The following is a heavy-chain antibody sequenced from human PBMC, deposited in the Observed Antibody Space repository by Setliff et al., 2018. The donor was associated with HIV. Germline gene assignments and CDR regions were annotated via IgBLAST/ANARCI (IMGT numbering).Heavy chain of an antibody. CDR3: ARKSYCGGDCRGSWFDP. D-gene: IGHD2-21*02. J-gene: IGHJ5*02. CDR2: IIHSGTT. CDR1: GGSFSGYY. Sequence: KPSETLSLTCAVYGGSFSGYYWSWIRQPPGKGLEWIGEIIHSGTTNYNPSLMSRVTISLDTSKNQFSLKLSSVTAADTAVYYCARKSYCGGDCRGSWFDPWGQGTLVTVS. V-gene: IGHV4-34*12.